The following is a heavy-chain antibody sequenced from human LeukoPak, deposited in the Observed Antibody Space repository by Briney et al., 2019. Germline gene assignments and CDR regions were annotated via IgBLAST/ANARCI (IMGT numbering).Heavy chain of an antibody. J-gene: IGHJ5*02. CDR3: ASVVPAVRGGFDP. CDR1: GGSISSYY. V-gene: IGHV4-59*01. CDR2: IYYSGST. Sequence: PSETLSLTCTVSGGSISSYYWSWIRQPPGKGLEWIGYIYYSGSTKYNPSLKSRVTISVDTSKNQFSLKLSSVTAADTPVYYFASVVPAVRGGFDPWGQGTLVTVSS. D-gene: IGHD2-2*01.